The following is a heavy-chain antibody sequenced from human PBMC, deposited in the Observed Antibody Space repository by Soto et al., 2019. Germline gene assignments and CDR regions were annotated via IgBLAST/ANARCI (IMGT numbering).Heavy chain of an antibody. J-gene: IGHJ4*02. CDR3: ARAPQLVAPAATGFDS. CDR1: GFPFSTYS. CDR2: ISASTLTT. Sequence: EVELVESGGGLVQPGGSLRLSCAASGFPFSTYSMSWVRQAPGKGLEWISYISASTLTTFYADSVKGRFTIPRDTAQNSLYLQMNSLRDEDTAVYYCARAPQLVAPAATGFDSWGQGTLVTVSS. V-gene: IGHV3-48*02. D-gene: IGHD2-2*01.